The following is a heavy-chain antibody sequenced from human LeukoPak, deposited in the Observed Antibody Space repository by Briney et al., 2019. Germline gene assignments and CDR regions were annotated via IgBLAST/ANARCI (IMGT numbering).Heavy chain of an antibody. Sequence: PSETLSLTCAVYGGSLTGFYWSWIRQPPGKGLEWIGEISYSGSTTYNPSLKSRGTIFLDTSKNQFSLKLRSVTAADTAVYYCARIRTPPTEVPAVIGVQKKMAAPVKEAYYLDYWGQGILVTVSS. CDR1: GGSLTGFY. CDR3: ARIRTPPTEVPAVIGVQKKMAAPVKEAYYLDY. D-gene: IGHD2-2*01. CDR2: ISYSGST. J-gene: IGHJ4*02. V-gene: IGHV4-34*01.